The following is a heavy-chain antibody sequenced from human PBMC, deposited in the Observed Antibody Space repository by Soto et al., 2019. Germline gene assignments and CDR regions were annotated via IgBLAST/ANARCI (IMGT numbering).Heavy chain of an antibody. J-gene: IGHJ6*03. D-gene: IGHD3-9*01. V-gene: IGHV1-3*01. CDR1: GYTFTSYA. CDR3: AREYYGILTRYYYYHFMDV. Sequence: QVQLVQSGAEVKKPGASVKVSCKASGYTFTSYAMHWVRQAPGQRLEWMGWINAGNGNTKYSQKFQGRVTITRDTSASTAYVEVSSLRSEEKAVYYCAREYYGILTRYYYYHFMDVLGKGTTVTVAS. CDR2: INAGNGNT.